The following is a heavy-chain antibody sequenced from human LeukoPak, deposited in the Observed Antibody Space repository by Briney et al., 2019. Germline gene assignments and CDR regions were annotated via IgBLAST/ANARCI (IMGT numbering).Heavy chain of an antibody. J-gene: IGHJ5*02. Sequence: SETLSLTCTVSGGSISSSSYYWGWVRQPPGKGLEWIGRIYYSGSTYYNPSLKSRLTISVDTSKNQFSLKLSSVTAADTAVYYCARDWALSNWFDPWGQGTLVTVSS. D-gene: IGHD3-16*01. CDR3: ARDWALSNWFDP. CDR2: IYYSGST. CDR1: GGSISSSSYY. V-gene: IGHV4-39*07.